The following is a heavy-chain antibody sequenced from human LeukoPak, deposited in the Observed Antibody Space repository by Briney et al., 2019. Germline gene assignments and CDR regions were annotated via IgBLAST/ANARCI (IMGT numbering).Heavy chain of an antibody. CDR1: GGSISSGGYY. CDR3: AREVAASLDY. V-gene: IGHV4-31*03. J-gene: IGHJ4*02. Sequence: PSETLSLTCTVSGGSISSGGYYWSWIRQHPGKGLEWIGYIYYSGSTYYNPSLKSRVTISVDTSKNQFSLKLSSVTAADTAVYYCAREVAASLDYWGQGTLVTVSS. D-gene: IGHD2-15*01. CDR2: IYYSGST.